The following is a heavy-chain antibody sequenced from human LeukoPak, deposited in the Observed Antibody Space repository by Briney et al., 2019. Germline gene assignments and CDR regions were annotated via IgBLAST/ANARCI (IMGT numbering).Heavy chain of an antibody. D-gene: IGHD3-10*01. CDR3: ASTPGVLWFGAYYFDY. CDR1: GGSISSYY. V-gene: IGHV4-34*01. CDR2: INHSGST. J-gene: IGHJ4*02. Sequence: SETLSLTCIVSGGSISSYYWSWIRQPPGKGLEWIGEINHSGSTNYNPSLKSRVTISVDTSKNQFSLKLSSVTAADTAVYYCASTPGVLWFGAYYFDYWGQGTLVTVSS.